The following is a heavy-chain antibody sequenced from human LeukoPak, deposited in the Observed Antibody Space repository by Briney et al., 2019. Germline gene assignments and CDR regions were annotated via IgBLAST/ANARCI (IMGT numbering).Heavy chain of an antibody. CDR2: IYTSGSN. CDR1: GGSISSYY. Sequence: SETLSLTCTVSGGSISSYYWSLIRQPAGKGLELIGRIYTSGSNNYNPSLKSRVNMSVDTSKNQFSLKLSSVSAADTAVYYCARGDSSGYYPFDYWGQGTLVTVSS. J-gene: IGHJ4*02. D-gene: IGHD3-22*01. V-gene: IGHV4-4*07. CDR3: ARGDSSGYYPFDY.